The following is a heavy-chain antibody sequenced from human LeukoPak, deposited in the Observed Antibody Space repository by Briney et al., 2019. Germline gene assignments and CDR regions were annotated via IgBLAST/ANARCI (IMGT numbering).Heavy chain of an antibody. J-gene: IGHJ6*02. CDR3: ATPRNYYYYYGMDV. CDR1: GFTVSSNY. CDR2: IYSGGST. V-gene: IGHV3-53*01. Sequence: GGSLRLSCAASGFTVSSNYMSWVRQAPGEGLEWVSVIYSGGSTYYADSVKGRFTISRDNSKNTLYLQMNSLRAEDTAVYYCATPRNYYYYYGMDVWGQGTTVTVSS.